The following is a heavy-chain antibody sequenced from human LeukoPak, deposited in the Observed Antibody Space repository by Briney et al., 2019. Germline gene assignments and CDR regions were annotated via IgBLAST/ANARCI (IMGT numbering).Heavy chain of an antibody. J-gene: IGHJ4*02. CDR2: IIPIFGTA. D-gene: IGHD2-2*01. CDR1: GGTFSSYA. V-gene: IGHV1-69*05. CDR3: AREHCSSTSCQYYLDY. Sequence: ASVKVSCKASGGTFSSYAISWVRQAPGQGLEWMGGIIPIFGTANYAQKFQGRVTITTDESTSTAYMELSSLRSEDTAVYYCAREHCSSTSCQYYLDYWGQGTLVTVSS.